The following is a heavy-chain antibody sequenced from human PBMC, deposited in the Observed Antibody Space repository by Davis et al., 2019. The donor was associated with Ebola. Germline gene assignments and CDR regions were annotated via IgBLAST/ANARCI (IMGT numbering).Heavy chain of an antibody. J-gene: IGHJ5*02. CDR2: ISSSSSYI. CDR3: ARGGYDSSGPFDP. D-gene: IGHD3-22*01. V-gene: IGHV3-21*01. CDR1: GFTFSSYS. Sequence: GESLKISCAASGFTFSSYSMNWVRQAPGKGLEWVSSISSSSSYIYYADSVKGGFTISRDNAKNSLYLQMNSLRAEDTAVYYCARGGYDSSGPFDPWGRGTLVTVSS.